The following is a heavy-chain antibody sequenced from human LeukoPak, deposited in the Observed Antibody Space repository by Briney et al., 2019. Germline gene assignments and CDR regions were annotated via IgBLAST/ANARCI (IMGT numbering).Heavy chain of an antibody. CDR1: GGSISSYY. D-gene: IGHD3-10*01. CDR2: IYTSGST. CDR3: ARGAITMVRGVRVVFDY. J-gene: IGHJ4*02. Sequence: SETLSLTCTVSGGSISSYYWSWIRQPAGKGLEWIGRIYTSGSTNYNPSLKSRVTMSVDTSKNQFSLKLSSVTAADTAVYYCARGAITMVRGVRVVFDYWGQGTLVSVSS. V-gene: IGHV4-4*07.